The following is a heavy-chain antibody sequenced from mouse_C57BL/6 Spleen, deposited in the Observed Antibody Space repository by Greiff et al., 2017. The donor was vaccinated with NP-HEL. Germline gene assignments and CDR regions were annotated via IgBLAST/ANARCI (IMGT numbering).Heavy chain of an antibody. CDR2: IDPDNGDT. CDR1: GFTFKDDY. V-gene: IGHV14-4*01. D-gene: IGHD1-1*02. Sequence: VQLKQSGAELVRPGASVKLSCTASGFTFKDDYMHWVKQRPEQGLEWIGGIDPDNGDTEYASKFQGKATITVDTSSNTAYLQLSSLTSEDTAVYCSTACQGEFGGRGKGTLVTVAT. J-gene: IGHJ3*01. CDR3: TACQGEFGG.